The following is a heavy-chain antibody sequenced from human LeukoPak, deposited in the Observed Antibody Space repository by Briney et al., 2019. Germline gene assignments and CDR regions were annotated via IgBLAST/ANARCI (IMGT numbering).Heavy chain of an antibody. CDR2: ISGSGGST. D-gene: IGHD2-2*02. CDR3: AKDRDCSSTSCYNDY. Sequence: GGSLRLSCAASGFTFSSYAMRWVRQAPGKGLEWVSAISGSGGSTYYADSVQGRFTISRDNSKTTLYMQMNSLRAEDTAVYYCAKDRDCSSTSCYNDYWGQGTLVTVSS. J-gene: IGHJ4*02. V-gene: IGHV3-23*01. CDR1: GFTFSSYA.